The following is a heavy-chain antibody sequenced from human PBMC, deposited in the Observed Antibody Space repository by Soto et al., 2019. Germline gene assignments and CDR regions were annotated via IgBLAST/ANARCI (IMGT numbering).Heavy chain of an antibody. Sequence: PGESLKISCKGSGYSFTSYWIGWVRQMPGKGLEWMGIIYPGDSDTRYSPSFQGQVTISADKSISTAHLQWSSLKASDTAMYYCARRGIAAAGTNYYYGMDVWGQGTTVTVSS. CDR3: ARRGIAAAGTNYYYGMDV. V-gene: IGHV5-51*01. J-gene: IGHJ6*02. D-gene: IGHD6-13*01. CDR2: IYPGDSDT. CDR1: GYSFTSYW.